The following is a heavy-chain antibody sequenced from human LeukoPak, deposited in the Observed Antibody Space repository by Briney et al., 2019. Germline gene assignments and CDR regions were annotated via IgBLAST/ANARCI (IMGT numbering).Heavy chain of an antibody. CDR2: ISAYNGNT. CDR3: ARAEGSGGSGWYFDY. D-gene: IGHD2-15*01. Sequence: ASVKVSCKASGYTFTSYGINWVRQAPGQGLEWVGWISAYNGNTNYAQKLQGRVTMTTDTSTSTAYMELRSLRSDDTAVYYCARAEGSGGSGWYFDYWGRGTLVTVSS. V-gene: IGHV1-18*01. CDR1: GYTFTSYG. J-gene: IGHJ4*02.